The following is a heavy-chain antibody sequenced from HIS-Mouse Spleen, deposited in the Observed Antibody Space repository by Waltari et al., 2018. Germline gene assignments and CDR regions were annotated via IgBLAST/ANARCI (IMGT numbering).Heavy chain of an antibody. CDR3: ARVGLGIAFDI. J-gene: IGHJ3*02. V-gene: IGHV1-2*02. CDR2: INPTSGCT. D-gene: IGHD7-27*01. Sequence: QVQLVQSGAEVKKPGASVKVSCKASGNTFTGYDMHWVRQAPGQGLEWMEWINPTSGCTNDAQKFQGRVTMTGDTSISTAYMELSRLRSDDTAVYYCARVGLGIAFDIWGQGTMVTVSS. CDR1: GNTFTGYD.